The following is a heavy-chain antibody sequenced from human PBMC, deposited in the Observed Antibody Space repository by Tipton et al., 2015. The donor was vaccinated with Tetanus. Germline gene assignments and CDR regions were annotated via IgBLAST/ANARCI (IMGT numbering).Heavy chain of an antibody. CDR2: MKQDGSEI. V-gene: IGHV3-7*03. D-gene: IGHD2-8*01. CDR3: VRGGMMYADY. CDR1: GFTFNDFY. Sequence: SLRLSCAGSGFTFNDFYKSWVRQAPGKGLEWVATMKQDGSEIKYADSVTGRFTISRDNAKNSLYLQLNSLRAEDTAVYYCVRGGMMYADYWGQGTLVTVSS. J-gene: IGHJ4*02.